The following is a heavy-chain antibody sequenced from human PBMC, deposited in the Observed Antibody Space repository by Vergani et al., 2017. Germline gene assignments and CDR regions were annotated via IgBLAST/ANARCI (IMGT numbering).Heavy chain of an antibody. J-gene: IGHJ4*02. CDR1: VVTFSNAW. Sequence: EVQLVESGGGLVKPGGSLRLSCAASVVTFSNAWMSWVCQAPGKGLEWVGRIKSKTDGGTTDYAAPVKGRITLSRDDSENTLYRQMNSLKTEDTAVYYCTTYGDYDYWGQGTLVTVSS. V-gene: IGHV3-15*01. D-gene: IGHD4-17*01. CDR3: TTYGDYDY. CDR2: IKSKTDGGTT.